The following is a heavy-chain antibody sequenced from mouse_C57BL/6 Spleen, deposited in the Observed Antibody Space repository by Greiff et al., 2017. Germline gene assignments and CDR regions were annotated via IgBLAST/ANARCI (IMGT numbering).Heavy chain of an antibody. J-gene: IGHJ2*01. CDR1: GYAFSSSW. V-gene: IGHV1-82*01. CDR3: ARQDYDYPYYFDD. D-gene: IGHD2-4*01. Sequence: VQLQQSGPELVKPGASVKISCKASGYAFSSSWMNWVKQRPGKGLEWIGRIYPGDGDTNYNGKFKGKATLTADKSSSTAYMQLSSLTSEDSAVYFCARQDYDYPYYFDDWGQGTTLTVSS. CDR2: IYPGDGDT.